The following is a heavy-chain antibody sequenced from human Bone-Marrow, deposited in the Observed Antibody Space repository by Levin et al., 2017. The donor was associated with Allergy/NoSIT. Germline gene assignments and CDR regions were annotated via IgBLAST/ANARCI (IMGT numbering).Heavy chain of an antibody. Sequence: ETLSLTCAASGFTFNNYHMNWLRQAPGKGLEWVASISSNSSYIFYADSVKGRFTISRDNAKNSLFLQMNSLTAEDTALYYCASGSGFRGYTYGAFYFASWGQGTLVTVSS. V-gene: IGHV3-21*01. CDR3: ASGSGFRGYTYGAFYFAS. J-gene: IGHJ4*02. CDR1: GFTFNNYH. D-gene: IGHD5-18*01. CDR2: ISSNSSYI.